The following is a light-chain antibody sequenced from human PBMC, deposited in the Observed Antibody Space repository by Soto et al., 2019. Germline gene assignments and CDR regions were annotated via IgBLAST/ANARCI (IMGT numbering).Light chain of an antibody. CDR2: EVS. Sequence: QSALTQPASVSGSPGQSITISCTGTISDVGGYNYVSWYQQHPGKAPKLIIYEVSNRPSGVSNRFSGSKYGNTASLTISGLQAEDEADYYCNSYTSKSTGVFGTGTKLTVL. CDR3: NSYTSKSTGV. J-gene: IGLJ1*01. V-gene: IGLV2-14*01. CDR1: ISDVGGYNY.